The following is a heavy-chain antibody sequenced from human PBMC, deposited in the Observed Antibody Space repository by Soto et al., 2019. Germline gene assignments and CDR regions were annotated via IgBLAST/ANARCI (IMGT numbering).Heavy chain of an antibody. D-gene: IGHD3-16*01. J-gene: IGHJ6*02. Sequence: GGSLRLSCAASGFTFSMYWMTWVRQAPGKGLEWVANIREDGSDQYYVDSVKGRFTISRDNAKNSLSLQMSGLRVEDTAVYYCARIGGLRGNYFYGIDVWGQGTTVTVSS. CDR2: IREDGSDQ. CDR1: GFTFSMYW. V-gene: IGHV3-7*03. CDR3: ARIGGLRGNYFYGIDV.